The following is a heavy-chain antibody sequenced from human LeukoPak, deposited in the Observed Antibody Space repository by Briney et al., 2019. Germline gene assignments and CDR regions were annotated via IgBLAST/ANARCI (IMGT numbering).Heavy chain of an antibody. D-gene: IGHD3-16*01. V-gene: IGHV3-73*01. J-gene: IGHJ4*02. Sequence: GGSLRLSCAAPGFTVSSNYRSWVRQASGKGLEWVGRIRSKANSYATAYAASVKGRFTISRDDSKNTAYLQMNSLKTEDTAVYYCIGPYDYWGQGTLVTVSS. CDR2: IRSKANSYAT. CDR3: IGPYDY. CDR1: GFTVSSNY.